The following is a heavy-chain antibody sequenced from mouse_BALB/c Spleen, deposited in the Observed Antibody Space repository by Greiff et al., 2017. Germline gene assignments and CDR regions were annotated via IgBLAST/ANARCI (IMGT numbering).Heavy chain of an antibody. CDR1: GFTFSSFG. CDR3: AREGLRDYYAMDY. J-gene: IGHJ4*01. V-gene: IGHV5-17*02. CDR2: ISSGSSTI. D-gene: IGHD2-4*01. Sequence: EVHLVESGGGLVQPGGSRKLSCAASGFTFSSFGMHWVRQAPEKGLEWVAYISSGSSTIYYADTVKGRFTISRDNPKNTLFLQMTSLRSEDTAMYYCAREGLRDYYAMDYWGQGTSVTVSS.